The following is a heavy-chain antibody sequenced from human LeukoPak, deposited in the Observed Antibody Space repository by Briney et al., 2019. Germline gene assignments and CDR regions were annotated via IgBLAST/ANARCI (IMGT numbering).Heavy chain of an antibody. CDR3: ARGQKYNWNFAFDI. CDR1: GFTFSSYA. J-gene: IGHJ3*02. Sequence: SGGSLRLSCAASGFTFSSYAMSWVRQAPGKGLEWVAVISYDGSNKYYADSVKGRFTISRDNSKNTLYLQMNSLRAEDTAVYYCARGQKYNWNFAFDIWGQGTMVTVSS. V-gene: IGHV3-30-3*01. D-gene: IGHD1-7*01. CDR2: ISYDGSNK.